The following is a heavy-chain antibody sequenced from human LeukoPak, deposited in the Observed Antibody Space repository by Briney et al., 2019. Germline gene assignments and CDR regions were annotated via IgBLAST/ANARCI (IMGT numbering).Heavy chain of an antibody. CDR2: INPSGGST. CDR1: GYTFTSYY. CDR3: ARERRTVTTPLRDYYYYGMDV. Sequence: ASVKVSCKASGYTFTSYYMHWVRQAPGQGLEWMGIINPSGGSTSYAQKFQGRVTMTRDTSTSTVYMELSSLRSEDTAVYYCARERRTVTTPLRDYYYYGMDVWGQGTTVTVSS. V-gene: IGHV1-46*01. D-gene: IGHD4-17*01. J-gene: IGHJ6*02.